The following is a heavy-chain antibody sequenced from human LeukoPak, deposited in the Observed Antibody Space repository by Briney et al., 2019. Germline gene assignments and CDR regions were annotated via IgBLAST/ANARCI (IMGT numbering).Heavy chain of an antibody. V-gene: IGHV4-59*08. CDR3: ASHVSPGYMDV. CDR1: GGSISNKY. D-gene: IGHD3-10*01. Sequence: PSETLSLTCTVSGGSISNKYWSWIRQPPGKGLEWIGSIYHSGSTYYNPSLKSRVTISVDTSKNQFSLKLSSVTAADTAVYYCASHVSPGYMDVWGKGTTVTVSS. J-gene: IGHJ6*03. CDR2: IYHSGST.